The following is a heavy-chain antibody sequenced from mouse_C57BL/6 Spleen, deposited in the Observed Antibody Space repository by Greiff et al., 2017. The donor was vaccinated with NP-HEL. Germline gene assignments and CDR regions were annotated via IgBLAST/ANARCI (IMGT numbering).Heavy chain of an antibody. CDR3: ARRTTGQAMDY. Sequence: VMLVESGPELVRPGVSVKISCKGSGYTFTDYAMHWVKQSHAKSLEWIGVISTYYGDANYNQKFKDKATMTVDKSSSTAYMELARLTSEDSAVYYCARRTTGQAMDYWGQGTSVTVSS. CDR1: GYTFTDYA. D-gene: IGHD1-1*01. J-gene: IGHJ4*01. CDR2: ISTYYGDA. V-gene: IGHV1-67*01.